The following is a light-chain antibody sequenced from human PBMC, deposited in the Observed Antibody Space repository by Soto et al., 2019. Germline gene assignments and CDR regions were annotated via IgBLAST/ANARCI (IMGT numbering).Light chain of an antibody. Sequence: QSVLTQPPSASGTPGQRVTISCSGSSSNIGSNSVNWYHQVAGTAPKLLIHSDNQRPSGVPDRFSGSKSGTSASLAISGLQSGDEADYYYATWDDTLNGRVFGGGTKVTVL. CDR2: SDN. J-gene: IGLJ3*02. V-gene: IGLV1-44*01. CDR3: ATWDDTLNGRV. CDR1: SSNIGSNS.